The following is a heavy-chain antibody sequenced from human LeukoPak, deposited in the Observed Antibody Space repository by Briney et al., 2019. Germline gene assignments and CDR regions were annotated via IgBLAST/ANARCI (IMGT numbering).Heavy chain of an antibody. V-gene: IGHV4-39*07. CDR2: IFYSGST. CDR3: ARDDYAYYMDV. J-gene: IGHJ6*03. Sequence: PSETLSLTCTVSSGSISTSNYYWGGVRQPPGKAREWIGNIFYSGSTYYSPSLKSRVTISVDTSKNQFSLKLSSVTAADTAVYFCARDDYAYYMDVWGKGTTVTVSS. CDR1: SGSISTSNYY.